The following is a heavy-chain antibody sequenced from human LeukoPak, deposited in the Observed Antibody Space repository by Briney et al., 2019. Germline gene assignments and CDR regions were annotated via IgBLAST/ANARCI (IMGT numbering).Heavy chain of an antibody. D-gene: IGHD3-10*01. CDR2: IYHSGST. CDR3: ANLGGRFGEFLIDY. Sequence: SETLSLTCAVSGGSISSSNWWSWVRQPPGKGLEWIGEIYHSGSTNYNPSLKSRVTISVDKSKNQFSLKLSSVTAADMAVYYCANLGGRFGEFLIDYWGQGTLVTVSS. V-gene: IGHV4-4*02. J-gene: IGHJ4*02. CDR1: GGSISSSNW.